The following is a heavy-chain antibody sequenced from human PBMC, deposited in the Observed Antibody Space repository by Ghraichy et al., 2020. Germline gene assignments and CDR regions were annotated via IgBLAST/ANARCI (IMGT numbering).Heavy chain of an antibody. Sequence: GSLRLSCAASGITFSSYSMNWVRQAPGKGPEWISYISSSSNTIYYADSVRGRFTVSRDNARNSLYLQMNSLRDEDTAVYYCTPGYCTSSSCRHYFEYWGQGALVTVSS. CDR3: TPGYCTSSSCRHYFEY. CDR2: ISSSSNTI. D-gene: IGHD2-15*01. CDR1: GITFSSYS. J-gene: IGHJ4*02. V-gene: IGHV3-48*02.